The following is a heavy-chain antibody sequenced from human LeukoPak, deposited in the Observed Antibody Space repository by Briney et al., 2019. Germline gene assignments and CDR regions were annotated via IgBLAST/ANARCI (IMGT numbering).Heavy chain of an antibody. J-gene: IGHJ4*02. D-gene: IGHD3-22*01. CDR1: GGSISSSGYY. Sequence: SETLSLTCTVSGGSISSSGYYWGWIRQPPGKGLEWIGSIYYSGSTYYNPSLKSRVTISVDTSKNQFSLKLSSVTAADTAVYYCARDPYYYDSSGYYFDYWGQGTLVTVSS. V-gene: IGHV4-39*07. CDR3: ARDPYYYDSSGYYFDY. CDR2: IYYSGST.